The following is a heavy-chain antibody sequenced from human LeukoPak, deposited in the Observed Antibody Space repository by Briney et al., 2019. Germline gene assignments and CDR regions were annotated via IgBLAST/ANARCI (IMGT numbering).Heavy chain of an antibody. J-gene: IGHJ4*02. V-gene: IGHV4-59*01. D-gene: IGHD3-10*01. CDR2: IYYNGST. CDR1: GGSISSYY. Sequence: PSETLSLTCTVSGGSISSYYWSWIRQPPGKGLEWSGYIYYNGSTNYNPSLKSRVTISVDTSKNQFSLKLSSVTAADTAVYYCARVAVRGGGFDYWGQGTLVTVSS. CDR3: ARVAVRGGGFDY.